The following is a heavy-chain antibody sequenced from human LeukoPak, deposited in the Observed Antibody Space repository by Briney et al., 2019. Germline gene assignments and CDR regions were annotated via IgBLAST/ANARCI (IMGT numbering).Heavy chain of an antibody. CDR3: ARVWYYYDSSAERVPDAFDI. CDR1: GYTFTSYA. Sequence: GASVKVSCKASGYTFTSYAMHWVRQAPGQRLEWMGWINAGNGNTKYSQKFQGRVTITRDTSTSTAYMELRSLRSDDTAVYYCARVWYYYDSSAERVPDAFDIWGQGTMVTVSS. J-gene: IGHJ3*02. CDR2: INAGNGNT. D-gene: IGHD3-22*01. V-gene: IGHV1-3*01.